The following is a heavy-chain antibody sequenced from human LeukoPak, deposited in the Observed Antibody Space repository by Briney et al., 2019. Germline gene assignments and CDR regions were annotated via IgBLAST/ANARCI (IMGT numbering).Heavy chain of an antibody. CDR3: ARANFLYCSSSTCLFDY. D-gene: IGHD2-2*01. Sequence: GASVNVSCTSSGSTFTDYYMHWVRQAPGQGFEWMGWINPNDGDTNYAQKFQSRVTTTRDTSISTAHMEVSRLRSDDTAVYYCARANFLYCSSSTCLFDYWGQGTLVTVSS. J-gene: IGHJ4*02. CDR1: GSTFTDYY. V-gene: IGHV1-2*02. CDR2: INPNDGDT.